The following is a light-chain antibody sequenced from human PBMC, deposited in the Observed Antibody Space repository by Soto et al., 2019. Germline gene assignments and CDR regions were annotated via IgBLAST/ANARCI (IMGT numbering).Light chain of an antibody. J-gene: IGKJ4*01. CDR3: HQYDNSPLT. CDR2: GSS. V-gene: IGKV3-20*01. Sequence: EIVLTQSPGTLSLSPGERATLSCRASQSVRSGYFAWYHQKPGQAPRLLIVGSSSRATGIPDRFSGGGSGTDFNITISSLEPEDFALYYCHQYDNSPLTFGGGTKVEIK. CDR1: QSVRSGY.